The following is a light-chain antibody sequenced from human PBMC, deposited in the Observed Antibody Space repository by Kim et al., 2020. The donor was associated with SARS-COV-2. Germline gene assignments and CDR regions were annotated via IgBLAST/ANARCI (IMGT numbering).Light chain of an antibody. CDR3: QEYNNWPLLT. CDR2: GAS. J-gene: IGKJ4*01. CDR1: QSVSSN. V-gene: IGKV3-15*01. Sequence: SPGERATLSCRASQSVSSNLAWYQQKPGQAPRLLIYGASTRATGIPARFSGSGFGTEFTLTISSLQSEDFAFYYCQEYNNWPLLTFGGGTKVDIK.